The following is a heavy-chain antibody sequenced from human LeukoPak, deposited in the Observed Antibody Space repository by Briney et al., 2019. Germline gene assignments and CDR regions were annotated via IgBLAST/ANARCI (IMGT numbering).Heavy chain of an antibody. CDR2: ISYTGST. CDR3: ARTAKYYYGSETYYFFDY. CDR1: GGSISTYY. V-gene: IGHV4-59*01. J-gene: IGHJ4*02. Sequence: SETLSLTCTVSGGSISTYYWSWIRQPPGKGLEWIGYISYTGSTTYNSSLKSRVTISLDTSQNQFSLKLTSVTPADTAVYYCARTAKYYYGSETYYFFDYWGQGTLVTVSS. D-gene: IGHD3-10*01.